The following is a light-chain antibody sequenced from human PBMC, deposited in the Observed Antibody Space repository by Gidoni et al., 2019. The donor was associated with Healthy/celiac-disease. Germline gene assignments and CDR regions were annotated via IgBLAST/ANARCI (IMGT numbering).Light chain of an antibody. Sequence: DIQMTQSTSSLSSSVGDRVTITCRASQSISSYLNWYQQKPGKDPKLLIYAASSLQSGVPSRFSGSGSVTDFTLTISSLQPEDFATYYCQQSYSTPYTFGQGTKLEIK. J-gene: IGKJ2*01. CDR3: QQSYSTPYT. CDR2: AAS. V-gene: IGKV1-39*01. CDR1: QSISSY.